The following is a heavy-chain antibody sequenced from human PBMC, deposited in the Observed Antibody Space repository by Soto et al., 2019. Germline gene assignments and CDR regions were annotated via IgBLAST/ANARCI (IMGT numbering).Heavy chain of an antibody. D-gene: IGHD3-22*01. CDR1: GFTFSNAW. CDR2: IKSKTDGGTT. CDR3: TTDSSHYYDSSGYYPSVDY. V-gene: IGHV3-15*01. Sequence: VGSLRLSCAASGFTFSNAWMSWVRQAPGKGLEWVGRIKSKTDGGTTDYAAPVKGRFTISRDDSKNTLYLQMNSLKTEDTAVYYCTTDSSHYYDSSGYYPSVDYWGQGTLVTVSS. J-gene: IGHJ4*02.